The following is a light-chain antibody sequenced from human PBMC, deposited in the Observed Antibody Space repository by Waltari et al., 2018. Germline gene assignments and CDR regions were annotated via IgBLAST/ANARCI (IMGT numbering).Light chain of an antibody. CDR2: GAS. J-gene: IGKJ2*01. V-gene: IGKV3-15*01. CDR3: QQYTGYSYT. CDR1: QSVSSN. Sequence: DIVMTQSPATLSVSPGERATLSCRASQSVSSNLAWYQQKPGQAPRLLIYGASTRATGIPARFSGSGSGTEFTLTISSLQSEDFATYYCQQYTGYSYTFGQGTKLEIK.